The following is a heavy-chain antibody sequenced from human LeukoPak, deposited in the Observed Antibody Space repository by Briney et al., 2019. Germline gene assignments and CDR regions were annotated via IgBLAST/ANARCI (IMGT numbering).Heavy chain of an antibody. CDR1: GFTFSSFA. CDR2: ISGSGGTT. D-gene: IGHD1-1*01. CDR3: AKEKSLEFDY. Sequence: GGSLRLSCAASGFTFSSFAMSWVRQTPGKGLEWVSAISGSGGTTYYADSVKGRFTISRDNSKSTLYLQMNSLRAEDTAVYYCAKEKSLEFDYWGQGTLVTVSS. V-gene: IGHV3-23*01. J-gene: IGHJ4*02.